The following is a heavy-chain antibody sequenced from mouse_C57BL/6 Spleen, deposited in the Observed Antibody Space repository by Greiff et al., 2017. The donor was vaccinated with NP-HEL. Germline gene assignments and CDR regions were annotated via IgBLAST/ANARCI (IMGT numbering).Heavy chain of an antibody. CDR3: TGEGAYYYGSSQIYAMDD. Sequence: QVQLQQSGAELVRPGASVTLSCKASGYTFTDYEMHWVKQTPVHGLEWIGAIDPETGGTAYNQKFKGKAILTADKSSSTAYMELRSLTSEDSAVYYCTGEGAYYYGSSQIYAMDDWGQGTSVTVSS. V-gene: IGHV1-15*01. J-gene: IGHJ4*01. CDR2: IDPETGGT. D-gene: IGHD1-1*01. CDR1: GYTFTDYE.